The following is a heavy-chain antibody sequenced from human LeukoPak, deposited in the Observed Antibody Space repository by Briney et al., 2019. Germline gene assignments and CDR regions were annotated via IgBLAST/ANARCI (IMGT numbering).Heavy chain of an antibody. CDR2: IFYTGST. D-gene: IGHD3-16*01. V-gene: IGHV4-31*03. J-gene: IGHJ5*02. CDR3: AGGKGQQTPDWFDP. Sequence: SETLSLTCTVAGVSINSDNYYWTWIRQHPGKGLEWIGFIFYTGSTSYNRSLKSRGAISTDTSTNQFSLRLTSVTAADTAVYYCAGGKGQQTPDWFDPWGQGTQVTVSS. CDR1: GVSINSDNYY.